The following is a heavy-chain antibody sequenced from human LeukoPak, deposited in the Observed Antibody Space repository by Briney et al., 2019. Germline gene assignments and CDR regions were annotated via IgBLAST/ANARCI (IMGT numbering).Heavy chain of an antibody. CDR2: ISAYNGNT. V-gene: IGHV1-18*01. Sequence: GSVKVSCKASGYTFTSYGISWVRQAPGQGLEWMGWISAYNGNTNYAQKLQGRVTMTTDTSTSTAYMELRSLRSDDTAVYYCARGTPTTYYYDSSGYYYDDYWGQGTLVTVSS. J-gene: IGHJ4*02. CDR3: ARGTPTTYYYDSSGYYYDDY. CDR1: GYTFTSYG. D-gene: IGHD3-22*01.